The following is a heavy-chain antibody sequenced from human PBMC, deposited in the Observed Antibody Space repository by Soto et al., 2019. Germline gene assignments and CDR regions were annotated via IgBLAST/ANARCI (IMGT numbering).Heavy chain of an antibody. CDR3: AVAVAGPAAIGY. V-gene: IGHV3-74*01. CDR1: GCTFSSDG. CDR2: INSDGSST. J-gene: IGHJ4*02. Sequence: GGSLRLSCAASGCTFSSDGMHWVRQAPGKGLVWVSRINSDGSSTSYADSVKGRFTISRDNAKNTLYLQMNSLRAEDTAVYYCAVAVAGPAAIGYWGQGTLVTVSS. D-gene: IGHD6-19*01.